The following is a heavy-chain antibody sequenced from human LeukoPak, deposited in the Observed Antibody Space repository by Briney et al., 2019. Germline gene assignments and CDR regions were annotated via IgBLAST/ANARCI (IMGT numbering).Heavy chain of an antibody. D-gene: IGHD3-9*01. CDR3: AKWGDYDILTGYYDSDY. J-gene: IGHJ4*02. Sequence: QTGGSLRLSCAASGFTFSNYAMSWVRQAPGKGLEWVSAVSGRDDSTYYADSVKGRFTISRDTSKSTLYLQMNSLRAEDTAVYYCAKWGDYDILTGYYDSDYWGQGTLVTVSS. CDR2: VSGRDDST. V-gene: IGHV3-23*01. CDR1: GFTFSNYA.